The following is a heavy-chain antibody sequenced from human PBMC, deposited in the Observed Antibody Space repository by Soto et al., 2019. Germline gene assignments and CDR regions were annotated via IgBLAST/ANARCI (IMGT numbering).Heavy chain of an antibody. D-gene: IGHD3-22*01. Sequence: PGGSLRLSCAASGFTFSSYGMHWVRQAPGKGLEWVAVISYDGSNKYYADSVKGRFTISRDNSKNTLYLQMNSLRAEDTAVYYCAKARPDYYDSSGYYYDYWGQGTLVTVSS. CDR1: GFTFSSYG. CDR3: AKARPDYYDSSGYYYDY. V-gene: IGHV3-30*18. J-gene: IGHJ4*02. CDR2: ISYDGSNK.